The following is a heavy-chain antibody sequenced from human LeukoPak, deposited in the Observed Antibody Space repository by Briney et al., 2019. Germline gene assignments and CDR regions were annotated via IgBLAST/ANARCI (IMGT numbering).Heavy chain of an antibody. V-gene: IGHV4-59*08. CDR3: ARSGGDYDFWSGYSDLNNWFDP. CDR1: GGSISSYY. D-gene: IGHD3-3*01. CDR2: IYYSGST. J-gene: IGHJ5*02. Sequence: SETLSLTCTVSGGSISSYYWNWIRQPPGKGLEWIGYIYYSGSTNYNPSLKSRVTISVDTSKNQFSLKLSSVTAADTAVYYCARSGGDYDFWSGYSDLNNWFDPWGQGTLVTVSS.